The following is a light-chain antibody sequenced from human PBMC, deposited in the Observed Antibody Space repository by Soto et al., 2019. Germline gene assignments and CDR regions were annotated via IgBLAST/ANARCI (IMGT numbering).Light chain of an antibody. V-gene: IGKV1-39*01. CDR3: QQGYTKSPLT. Sequence: DIQMAQSPSSLSASVGDRVTITRRTSQSINIYLNWYQQKVGEPPRLLIFGASNLQSGVPSRFSGSGVGTHFTLTISSLQAEDFATYYCQQGYTKSPLTFAGGTKVDIK. CDR2: GAS. J-gene: IGKJ4*01. CDR1: QSINIY.